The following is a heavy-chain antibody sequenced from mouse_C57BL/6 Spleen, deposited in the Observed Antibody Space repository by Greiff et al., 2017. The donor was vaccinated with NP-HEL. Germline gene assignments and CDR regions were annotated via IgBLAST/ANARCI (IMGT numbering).Heavy chain of an antibody. D-gene: IGHD2-1*01. CDR2: IYPKSGNT. CDR3: AFYGSPNDMDY. Sequence: VQLQQSGAELARPGASVKLSCKASGYTFTSYGMSWVKQRPGQGLEWIGEIYPKSGNTYYNEKFKGKAILTADNSSSAEYMELSVVTAEDAAVYCCAFYGSPNDMDYWGQGTSVTVSS. CDR1: GYTFTSYG. V-gene: IGHV1-81*01. J-gene: IGHJ4*01.